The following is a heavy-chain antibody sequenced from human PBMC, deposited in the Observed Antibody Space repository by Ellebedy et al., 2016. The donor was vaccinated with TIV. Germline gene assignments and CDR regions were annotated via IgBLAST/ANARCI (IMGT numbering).Heavy chain of an antibody. Sequence: KVSXXGSGYSFTSYWIGWVRQMPGKGLEWMGIIYPGDSDTRYSPSFQGQVTMSADKSISAAYLQWSSLKASDTAMYYCARHRREYSNSDAFDIWGQGTMVTVSS. D-gene: IGHD6-6*01. CDR2: IYPGDSDT. V-gene: IGHV5-51*01. CDR3: ARHRREYSNSDAFDI. CDR1: GYSFTSYW. J-gene: IGHJ3*02.